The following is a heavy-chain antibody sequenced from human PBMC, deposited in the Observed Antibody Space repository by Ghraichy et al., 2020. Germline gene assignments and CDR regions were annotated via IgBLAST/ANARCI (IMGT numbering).Heavy chain of an antibody. J-gene: IGHJ4*02. CDR2: FSSSANYL. V-gene: IGHV3-21*06. CDR1: GFTFSSYS. D-gene: IGHD6-6*01. Sequence: GGSLRLSCAASGFTFSSYSMSWVRQAPGKGLEWVSSFSSSANYLYYADSVKGRFTISRDNAKNSLYLQMNSLRADDPAVYYCARGFYYSSSSDYFDYWGQGTLVTVSS. CDR3: ARGFYYSSSSDYFDY.